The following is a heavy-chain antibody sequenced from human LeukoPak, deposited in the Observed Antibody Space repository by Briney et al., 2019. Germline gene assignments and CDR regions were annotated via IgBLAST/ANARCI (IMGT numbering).Heavy chain of an antibody. D-gene: IGHD3-22*01. CDR3: AKDWYYYDSGGYYAVYYYYYMDV. V-gene: IGHV3-30*02. CDR1: GFTFSSYG. Sequence: GGSLRLSCAASGFTFSSYGMHWVRQAPGKGLEWVAFIRYDGSNKYYADSVKGRFTISRGNSKNTLYLKMDSLRAEDTAVYYCAKDWYYYDSGGYYAVYYYYYMDVWGKGTTVTVSS. J-gene: IGHJ6*03. CDR2: IRYDGSNK.